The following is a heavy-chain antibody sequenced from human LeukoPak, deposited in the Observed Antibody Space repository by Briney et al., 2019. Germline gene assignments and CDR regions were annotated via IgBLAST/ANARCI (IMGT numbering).Heavy chain of an antibody. CDR2: IKSKTDGGTT. J-gene: IGHJ1*01. D-gene: IGHD6-13*01. V-gene: IGHV3-15*01. CDR3: TTAAPYSSSWYLRSPAEYFQH. CDR1: GFTHSNAW. Sequence: PGGSLRLSCAASGFTHSNAWMRWLRQAPGKGLAWVGRIKSKTDGGTTDYAATVKGRFTISRDDSKNTLYLQMNSLKTEDTAVYYCTTAAPYSSSWYLRSPAEYFQHWGQGTLVTVSS.